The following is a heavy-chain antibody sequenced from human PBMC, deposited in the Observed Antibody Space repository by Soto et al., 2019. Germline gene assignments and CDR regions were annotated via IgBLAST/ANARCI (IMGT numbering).Heavy chain of an antibody. D-gene: IGHD2-15*01. CDR2: ISYDGNNK. J-gene: IGHJ6*02. CDR3: AKDEVLVVAVARDYYGMDV. Sequence: QVQLVESGGGVVHPGRSLRLSCAASGFTFSSYGMHWVRQAPGKGLEWVAVISYDGNNKYYADSVKGRFTISRDNSKNTLYLQMNSLRAEDTAVYYCAKDEVLVVAVARDYYGMDVWGQGTTVTVSS. CDR1: GFTFSSYG. V-gene: IGHV3-30*18.